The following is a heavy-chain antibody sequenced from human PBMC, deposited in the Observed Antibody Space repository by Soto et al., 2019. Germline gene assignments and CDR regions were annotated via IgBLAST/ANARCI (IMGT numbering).Heavy chain of an antibody. CDR2: IKQDGIET. CDR3: TRDSDTKGYDSYDM. CDR1: GFTFRSYW. D-gene: IGHD1-1*01. J-gene: IGHJ3*02. Sequence: GGSLRLSCAASGFTFRSYWMSWFRQAPGKGLEWVANIKQDGIETHYADSVMGRFSISRDNTKNSLFLQMNSLRAEDTAVYFCTRDSDTKGYDSYDMWGLGTTVTVSS. V-gene: IGHV3-7*03.